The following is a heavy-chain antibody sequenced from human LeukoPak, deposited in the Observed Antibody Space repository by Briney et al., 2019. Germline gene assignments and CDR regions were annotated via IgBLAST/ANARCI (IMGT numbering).Heavy chain of an antibody. J-gene: IGHJ6*03. V-gene: IGHV3-33*06. Sequence: GGSLRLSCAASGFTFSSYGMHWVRQAPGKGLEWVAVIWYDGSNKYYADSVKGRFTISRDNSKNTLYLQMYSLRAEDTAVYYCAKGGCSSTSCYGEVYYYYMDVWGKGTTVTVSS. CDR3: AKGGCSSTSCYGEVYYYYMDV. CDR1: GFTFSSYG. CDR2: IWYDGSNK. D-gene: IGHD2-2*01.